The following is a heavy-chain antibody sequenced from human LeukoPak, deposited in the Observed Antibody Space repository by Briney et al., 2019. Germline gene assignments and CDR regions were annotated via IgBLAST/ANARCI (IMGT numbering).Heavy chain of an antibody. CDR1: GFTVSNAW. V-gene: IGHV3-74*01. CDR2: INSDGRTT. Sequence: GGSLRLSCAASGFTVSNAWMSWVRQAPGKGLVWVSRINSDGRTTTYADSVKGRFTISRDNAKNTLYLQMNSLRAEDTAVYYCAMIKEGWGQGTLVTVSS. D-gene: IGHD3-22*01. CDR3: AMIKEG. J-gene: IGHJ4*02.